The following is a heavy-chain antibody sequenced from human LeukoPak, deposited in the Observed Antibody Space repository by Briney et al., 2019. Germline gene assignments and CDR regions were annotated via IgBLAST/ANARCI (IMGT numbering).Heavy chain of an antibody. CDR1: GFTVSSNY. Sequence: GGSLRLSCAASGFTVSSNYMSWVRQAPGKGLEGVSVIYSGGNTYYADSVKGRFTISRDNSKNTLYLQMNSLRAEDTAVYYCARAWRYGGNIDYWGQGTLVTVSS. CDR3: ARAWRYGGNIDY. J-gene: IGHJ4*02. CDR2: IYSGGNT. V-gene: IGHV3-53*01. D-gene: IGHD4-23*01.